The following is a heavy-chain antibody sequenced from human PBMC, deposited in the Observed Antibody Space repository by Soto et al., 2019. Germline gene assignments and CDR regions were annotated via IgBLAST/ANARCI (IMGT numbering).Heavy chain of an antibody. V-gene: IGHV4-61*01. Sequence: SETLSLTCTVSGGSVSSGSYYWSWIRQPPGKGLDWIGYIYYSGSTNYNPSLKSRVTISVDTSKNQFSLKLSSVTAADTAVYYCARFEYSSSSSAFDIWGQGTMVTVSS. CDR2: IYYSGST. CDR1: GGSVSSGSYY. J-gene: IGHJ3*02. CDR3: ARFEYSSSSSAFDI. D-gene: IGHD6-6*01.